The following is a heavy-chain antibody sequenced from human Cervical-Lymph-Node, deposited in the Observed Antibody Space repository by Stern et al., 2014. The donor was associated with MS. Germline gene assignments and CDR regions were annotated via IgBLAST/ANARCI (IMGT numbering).Heavy chain of an antibody. CDR2: IYTSGST. Sequence: QLQLQESGPGLVKPSQTLSLTCTVSGGSISSGSYYWSWIRQPAGKGLEWIGRIYTSGSTNYNPSLKSRVTISVNPPKTQFPLKRSSGTAADTTVYYCARDHLGSSSDYYYGMDVWGQGTTVTVSS. D-gene: IGHD6-6*01. V-gene: IGHV4-61*02. CDR1: GGSISSGSYY. J-gene: IGHJ6*02. CDR3: ARDHLGSSSDYYYGMDV.